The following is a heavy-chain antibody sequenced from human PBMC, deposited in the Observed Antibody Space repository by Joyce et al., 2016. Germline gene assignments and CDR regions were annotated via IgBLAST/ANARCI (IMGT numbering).Heavy chain of an antibody. D-gene: IGHD3-10*01. CDR1: GYTFTGHT. Sequence: QVQLVQSGAEVKKPGASVKVSCKASGYTFTGHTIHWVRQAPGQSREWMGWINAGNGNTRFSQKFQGRVTVSRDTSANTAYMEVSSLRSEDTAVYYCARGSSALTYFDFWGQGTLVTVSS. CDR3: ARGSSALTYFDF. V-gene: IGHV1-3*01. J-gene: IGHJ4*02. CDR2: INAGNGNT.